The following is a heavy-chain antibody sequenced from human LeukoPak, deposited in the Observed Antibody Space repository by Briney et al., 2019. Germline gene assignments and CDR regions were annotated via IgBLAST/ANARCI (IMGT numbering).Heavy chain of an antibody. CDR3: AKDVNGLRSSDY. V-gene: IGHV3-9*01. CDR1: GFTFDDYA. Sequence: GRSLRLSCAASGFTFDDYAMHWVRQAPGKGLEWVSGISWNSGSIGYADSVKGRFTISRDNAKNSLYLQMNSLRAEDTALYYCAKDVNGLRSSDYWGQGTLVTVSS. CDR2: ISWNSGSI. J-gene: IGHJ4*02. D-gene: IGHD4-17*01.